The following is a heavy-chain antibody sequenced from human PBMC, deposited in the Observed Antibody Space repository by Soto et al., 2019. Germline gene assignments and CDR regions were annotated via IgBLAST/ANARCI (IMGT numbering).Heavy chain of an antibody. CDR2: INHSGST. Sequence: PSETLSLTCTVYGGSFSCCYWSWIRQPPGKGLEWIGEINHSGSTNYNPSLKSRVTISVDTSKNQFSLKLSSVTAADTAVYYCARGKXRGYSYSGDYYYYGMDVWGQGTTVTVSS. CDR3: ARGKXRGYSYSGDYYYYGMDV. CDR1: GGSFSCCY. J-gene: IGHJ6*02. V-gene: IGHV4-34*01. D-gene: IGHD5-18*01.